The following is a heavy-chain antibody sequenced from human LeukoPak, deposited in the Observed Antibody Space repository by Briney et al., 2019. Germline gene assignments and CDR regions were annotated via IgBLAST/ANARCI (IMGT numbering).Heavy chain of an antibody. Sequence: GRSLTLSCAASGFTFSHYGMHWVRQAPGKGLEWVAVIWSDGTNQFYADSAKGRFTISRDDFQKTVFLQMSSLRAEDTAIYYCARDAQRGFDYSNSLQYWGQGTLVTVSS. CDR1: GFTFSHYG. D-gene: IGHD4-11*01. V-gene: IGHV3-33*02. CDR2: IWSDGTNQ. CDR3: ARDAQRGFDYSNSLQY. J-gene: IGHJ4*02.